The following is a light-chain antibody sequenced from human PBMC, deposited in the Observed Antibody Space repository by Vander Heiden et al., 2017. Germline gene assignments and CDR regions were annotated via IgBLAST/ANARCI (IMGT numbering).Light chain of an antibody. CDR3: SSYTSSNTYV. CDR2: DVT. Sequence: QSALTQPGSVSGSPGQSITISCTGTSSNVGGYIYLSWYQHHPGNAPKLMIYDVTNRPSWVSNRFAGSKSGNTASLTISALQAEDEADYYGSSYTSSNTYVFGTGTKVTVL. V-gene: IGLV2-14*03. CDR1: SSNVGGYIY. J-gene: IGLJ1*01.